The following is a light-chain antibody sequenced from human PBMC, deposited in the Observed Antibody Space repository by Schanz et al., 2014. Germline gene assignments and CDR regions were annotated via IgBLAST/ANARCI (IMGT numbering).Light chain of an antibody. V-gene: IGLV2-8*01. Sequence: QSVLTQPPSASGSPGQSVTISCTGTSSDVGGYDYVSWHQHHPGKAPKLMIYEVSKRPSGVPDRFSGSKSGNTASLTISGLQAEDEADYYCSSYATTNTLVFGGGTKLTVL. CDR3: SSYATTNTLV. J-gene: IGLJ2*01. CDR2: EVS. CDR1: SSDVGGYDY.